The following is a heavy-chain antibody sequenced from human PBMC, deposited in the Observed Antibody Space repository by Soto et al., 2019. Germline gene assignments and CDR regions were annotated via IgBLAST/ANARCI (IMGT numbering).Heavy chain of an antibody. CDR3: ASRYCSGGSCYSGDAFDI. V-gene: IGHV3-11*01. J-gene: IGHJ3*02. CDR1: GFTFSDYY. D-gene: IGHD2-15*01. CDR2: ISSSGSTI. Sequence: QVQLVESGGGLVKPGGSLRLSCAASGFTFSDYYMSWIRQAPGKGLEWVSYISSSGSTIYYADSVKCRFTISRDNAKNSLYLQKNSLRAEDTAVYYCASRYCSGGSCYSGDAFDIWGQGTMVTVSS.